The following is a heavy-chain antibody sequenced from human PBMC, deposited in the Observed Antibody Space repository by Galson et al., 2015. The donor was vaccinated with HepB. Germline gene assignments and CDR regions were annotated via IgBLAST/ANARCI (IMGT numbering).Heavy chain of an antibody. CDR1: GFTVSSNY. Sequence: SLRLSCAASGFTVSSNYMSWVRQAPGKGLEWVSLIYSGGTTYYADSVKGRFTISRENSKNTVYLQMNRLRAEDTAVYYCARVGYTSGWYRSWGQGTLVTVSS. CDR3: ARVGYTSGWYRS. D-gene: IGHD6-19*01. V-gene: IGHV3-53*01. J-gene: IGHJ5*02. CDR2: IYSGGTT.